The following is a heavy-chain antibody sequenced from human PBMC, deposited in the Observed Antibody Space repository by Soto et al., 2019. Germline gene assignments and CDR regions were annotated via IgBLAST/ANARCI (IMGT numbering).Heavy chain of an antibody. J-gene: IGHJ5*02. CDR3: ARVACSSTSCTQGFDP. CDR1: GFTFSSYW. D-gene: IGHD2-2*01. CDR2: IDTDGSST. V-gene: IGHV3-74*01. Sequence: GGPLRLSCAASGFTFSSYWMHWVRQAPGKGLVWDSRIDTDGSSTTYADSAKGRFTISRDNAKNTLYLQMNSLRAEDTAVYYCARVACSSTSCTQGFDPWGQGTLVTVSS.